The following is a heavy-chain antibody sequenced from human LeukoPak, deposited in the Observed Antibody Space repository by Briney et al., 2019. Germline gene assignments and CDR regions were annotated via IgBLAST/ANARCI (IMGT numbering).Heavy chain of an antibody. D-gene: IGHD6-13*01. J-gene: IGHJ3*02. V-gene: IGHV3-21*01. CDR3: ARDLRGYLAFDI. CDR2: ISSSSSYI. Sequence: GGSLRLSCAASGFTFSSYSMNWVRQAPGKGLEWVSSISSSSSYIYYADSVKGRFTISRDNAKNSLYLQMNSLRAEDTAVYYCARDLRGYLAFDIWGQGTMVTVSS. CDR1: GFTFSSYS.